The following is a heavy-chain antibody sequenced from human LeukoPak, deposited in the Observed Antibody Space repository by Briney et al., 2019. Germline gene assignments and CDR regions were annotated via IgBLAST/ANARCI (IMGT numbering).Heavy chain of an antibody. V-gene: IGHV4-34*01. CDR3: ARRFRRLLWFGELSDWFDP. CDR2: INHSGST. CDR1: GGSFSGYY. D-gene: IGHD3-10*01. J-gene: IGHJ5*02. Sequence: PSETLSLTCAVYGGSFSGYYWSWIRQPPGKGLEWIGEINHSGSTNYNPSLKSRVTISEDTSKNQFSLKLSSVTAADTAVYYCARRFRRLLWFGELSDWFDPWGQGTLVTVSS.